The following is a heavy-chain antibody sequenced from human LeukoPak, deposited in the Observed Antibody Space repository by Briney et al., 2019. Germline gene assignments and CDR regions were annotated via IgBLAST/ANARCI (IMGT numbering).Heavy chain of an antibody. J-gene: IGHJ4*02. CDR3: ARSPYSGSYGPFDY. D-gene: IGHD1-26*01. CDR2: ISSSSSFM. Sequence: GGSLRLSCVASGFTFSNYRMNWVRQAPGKGLEWVSSISSSSSFMYSADSVKGRFTISRDDAKNSLYLQMNSLRAEDTALYYCARSPYSGSYGPFDYWGQGTLVTVSS. CDR1: GFTFSNYR. V-gene: IGHV3-21*01.